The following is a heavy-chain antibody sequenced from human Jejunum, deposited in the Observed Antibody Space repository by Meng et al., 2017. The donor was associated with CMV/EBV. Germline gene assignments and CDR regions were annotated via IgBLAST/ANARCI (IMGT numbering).Heavy chain of an antibody. Sequence: GAASGFTVSSNAMTWVRQAPGKGLEWVSVLYSGGTTNYADSVKGRFTISRDNSQNTLYLQMNNLRAEDTAVYYCAGRLGATSGAFDSWGQGTLVTVSS. J-gene: IGHJ4*02. V-gene: IGHV3-53*01. CDR1: GFTVSSNA. D-gene: IGHD1-26*01. CDR2: LYSGGTT. CDR3: AGRLGATSGAFDS.